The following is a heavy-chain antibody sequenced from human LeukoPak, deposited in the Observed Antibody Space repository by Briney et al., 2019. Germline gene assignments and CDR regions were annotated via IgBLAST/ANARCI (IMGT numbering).Heavy chain of an antibody. CDR1: GFTFSSYS. J-gene: IGHJ4*02. CDR3: ARGDYDSSGYYYYFDY. V-gene: IGHV3-21*01. Sequence: GGSLRLYCAASGFTFSSYSMNWVGQAPGKGLEWVSSISSSSSYIYYADSVKGRFTISRDNAKNSLYLQMNSLRAEDTAVYYCARGDYDSSGYYYYFDYWGQGTLVTVSS. D-gene: IGHD3-22*01. CDR2: ISSSSSYI.